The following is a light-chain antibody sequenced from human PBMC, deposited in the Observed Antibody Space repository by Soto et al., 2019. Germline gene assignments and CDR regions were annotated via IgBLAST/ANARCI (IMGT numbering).Light chain of an antibody. CDR2: DAS. J-gene: IGKJ4*01. CDR3: KQYDNLPPT. CDR1: QDISNY. Sequence: DIQMTQSPSSLSASVGDRVTITCQASQDISNYLNWYQQKPGKAPKLLIYDASNLETGVPSRISGSGSWTDFNFTISSLQPEDIATYYCKQYDNLPPTFGGGTKVEIK. V-gene: IGKV1-33*01.